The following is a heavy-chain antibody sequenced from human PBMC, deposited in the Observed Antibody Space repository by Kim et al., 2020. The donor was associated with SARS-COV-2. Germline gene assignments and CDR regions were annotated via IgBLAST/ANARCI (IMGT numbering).Heavy chain of an antibody. J-gene: IGHJ4*02. CDR3: ARERIDYGDSNLFDY. CDR1: GGSISSSNW. CDR2: IYHSGST. D-gene: IGHD4-17*01. V-gene: IGHV4-4*02. Sequence: SETLSLTCAVSGGSISSSNWWSWVRQPPAKGLEWIGEIYHSGSTNYNPSLKSRVTISVDKSKNQFSLKLSSVTAADTAVYYCARERIDYGDSNLFDYWGQGTLVTVSS.